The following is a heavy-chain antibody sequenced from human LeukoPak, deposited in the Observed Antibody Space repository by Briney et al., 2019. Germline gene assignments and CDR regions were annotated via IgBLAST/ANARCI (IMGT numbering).Heavy chain of an antibody. CDR2: IYSSGST. CDR1: GGSTNSYY. Sequence: RSSETLSLTCSVSGGSTNSYYWSWIRQSGGKGLEWIGRIYSSGSTVYNTSLNSRLTMSIDTSKNQFSLTLKSVTATDTAVYYCARVKASSTSWTFDQWGQGALVTVSS. CDR3: ARVKASSTSWTFDQ. V-gene: IGHV4-4*07. D-gene: IGHD2-2*01. J-gene: IGHJ4*02.